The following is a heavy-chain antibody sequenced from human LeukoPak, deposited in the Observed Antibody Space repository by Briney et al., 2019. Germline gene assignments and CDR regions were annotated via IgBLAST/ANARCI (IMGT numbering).Heavy chain of an antibody. D-gene: IGHD5-12*01. V-gene: IGHV3-23*01. J-gene: IGHJ4*02. CDR1: GFTFSTYG. CDR2: ISRSGDIT. CDR3: AKEAGYSGYDYPDY. Sequence: PGGSLRLSRVASGFTFSTYGMNWVRQAPGKGLEWVSTISRSGDITYYADSVKGRFTISRDNSKNTLFLQMDSLRAEDTAVYYCAKEAGYSGYDYPDYWGQGTLVTVSS.